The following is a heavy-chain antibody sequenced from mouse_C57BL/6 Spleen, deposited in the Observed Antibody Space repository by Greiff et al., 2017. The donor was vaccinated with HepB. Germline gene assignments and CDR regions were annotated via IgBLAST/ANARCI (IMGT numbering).Heavy chain of an antibody. CDR1: GYTFTSYW. D-gene: IGHD2-10*01. CDR2: IDPSDSET. V-gene: IGHV1-52*01. Sequence: QVQLQQPGAELVRPGSSVKLSCKASGYTFTSYWMHWVKQRPIQGLEWIGNIDPSDSETHYNQKFKDKATLTVDKSSSTAYMQLSSLTSEDSAVYYCARSPSYGNYRFDYWGQGTTLTVAS. CDR3: ARSPSYGNYRFDY. J-gene: IGHJ2*01.